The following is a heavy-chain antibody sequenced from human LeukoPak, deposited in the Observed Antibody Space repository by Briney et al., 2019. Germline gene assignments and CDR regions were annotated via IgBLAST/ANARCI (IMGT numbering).Heavy chain of an antibody. J-gene: IGHJ4*02. D-gene: IGHD6-19*01. CDR3: ARVGIAVAGLDY. V-gene: IGHV3-33*01. CDR1: GFTFSSYG. CDR2: IWYDGSNK. Sequence: GGSLRLSCAASGFTFSSYGMHWVRQAPGKGLEWVAVIWYDGSNKYYADSVKGRFTISRDNSKNTLYLQMNSLRAEDTAVYYCARVGIAVAGLDYWGQGTLVTVSS.